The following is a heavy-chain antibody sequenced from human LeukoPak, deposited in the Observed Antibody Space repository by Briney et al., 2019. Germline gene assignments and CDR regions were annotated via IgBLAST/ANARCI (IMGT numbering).Heavy chain of an antibody. CDR2: INHSGST. Sequence: SETLSLTCAVYGGSFSGYYWSWIRQPPGKGLEWIGEINHSGSTNYNPSLKSRVTISVDTSRNQFSLKLSSVTAADTAVYYCAREGPAALAFDYWGQGILVTVSS. V-gene: IGHV4-34*01. D-gene: IGHD2-2*01. CDR1: GGSFSGYY. J-gene: IGHJ4*02. CDR3: AREGPAALAFDY.